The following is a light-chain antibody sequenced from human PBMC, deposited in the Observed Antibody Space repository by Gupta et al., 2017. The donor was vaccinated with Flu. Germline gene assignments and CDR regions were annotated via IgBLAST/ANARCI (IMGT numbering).Light chain of an antibody. CDR1: ELGDKY. V-gene: IGLV3-1*01. Sequence: SYELTQPPSVSVSPGQTASITCSGDELGDKYIYWYQHKSGQSPIVVSDQDNNRHSGIPGRGSGSHSGNKDNLHISGTQPMDEAADYCQEWDRSTCDVFGTGTKVTVL. CDR2: QDN. J-gene: IGLJ1*01. CDR3: QEWDRSTCDV.